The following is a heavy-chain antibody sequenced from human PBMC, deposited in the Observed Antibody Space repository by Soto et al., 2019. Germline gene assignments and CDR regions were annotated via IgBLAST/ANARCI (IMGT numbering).Heavy chain of an antibody. CDR1: GFTLRSHR. J-gene: IGHJ5*02. Sequence: EVQLVESGGGLVPPGGSLRVSCAASGFTLRSHRIHWVRQVPGKGLEWVSRIDTDGGGTSYADSVKGRFTISTDNAKNTVNLQMNGLRGEDTAVYYCATVFDLWGQGTLVTVSS. V-gene: IGHV3-74*01. CDR3: ATVFDL. CDR2: IDTDGGGT.